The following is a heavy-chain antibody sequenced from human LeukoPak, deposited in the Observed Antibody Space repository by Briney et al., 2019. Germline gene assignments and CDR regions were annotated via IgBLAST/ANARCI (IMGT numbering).Heavy chain of an antibody. CDR1: GYTFTGYY. CDR3: ARGLLWFGELSGMDV. CDR2: INPNSGGT. J-gene: IGHJ6*02. Sequence: ASVKVSCKASGYTFTGYYMHWVRQAPGQGLEWMGWINPNSGGTNYAQKFQGRVTMTRDTSISTAYMEPSRLRSDDTAVYYCARGLLWFGELSGMDVWGQGTTVTVSS. V-gene: IGHV1-2*02. D-gene: IGHD3-10*01.